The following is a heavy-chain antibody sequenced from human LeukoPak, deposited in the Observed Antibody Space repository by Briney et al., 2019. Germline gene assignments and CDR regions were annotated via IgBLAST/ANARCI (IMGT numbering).Heavy chain of an antibody. Sequence: PSQTLSLTCTVSGGSISSGGYYRSWIRQHPGKGLEWIGYIYYSGSTYYNPSLKSRVTISVDTSKNQFSLKLSSVTAADTAVYYCARGESEYYGSGRRLAFFDYWGQGTLVTVSS. CDR1: GGSISSGGYY. V-gene: IGHV4-31*03. D-gene: IGHD3-10*01. J-gene: IGHJ4*02. CDR2: IYYSGST. CDR3: ARGESEYYGSGRRLAFFDY.